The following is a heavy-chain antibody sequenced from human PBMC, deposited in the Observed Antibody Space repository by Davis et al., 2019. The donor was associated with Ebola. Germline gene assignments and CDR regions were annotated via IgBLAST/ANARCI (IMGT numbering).Heavy chain of an antibody. CDR2: KFDSGPS. Sequence: SETLSLTCTVSGVSITSHYWSWIRQSPGKELEWIGYKFDSGPSNYNPSLQSRVTISIDTSKNQFSQRLNSVTAADTAIYFCARDRHDSTAYGFWGQGTLVTVSS. V-gene: IGHV4-59*11. J-gene: IGHJ4*02. CDR3: ARDRHDSTAYGF. CDR1: GVSITSHY. D-gene: IGHD3-22*01.